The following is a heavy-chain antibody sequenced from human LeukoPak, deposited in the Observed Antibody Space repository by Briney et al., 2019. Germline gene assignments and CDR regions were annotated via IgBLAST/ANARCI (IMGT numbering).Heavy chain of an antibody. D-gene: IGHD3-22*01. CDR2: ISRRSSTI. J-gene: IGHJ4*02. CDR3: ARGPAYYDSSAYSLDY. CDR1: GFTFSSYT. Sequence: PGGSLRLSCAASGFTFSSYTMNWVRQAPGKGLEWVSYISRRSSTIYYTDSVKGRFTISRDNAKNSVYLQMSSLRAEDTAVYYCARGPAYYDSSAYSLDYWGQGTLVTVSS. V-gene: IGHV3-48*04.